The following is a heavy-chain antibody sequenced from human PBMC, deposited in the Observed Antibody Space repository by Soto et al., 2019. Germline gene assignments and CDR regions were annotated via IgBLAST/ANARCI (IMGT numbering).Heavy chain of an antibody. CDR3: ATFSSIAVAGSVP. J-gene: IGHJ5*02. Sequence: ASVKVSCKASGYTFTGYYMHWVRQAPGQGLEWMGWINPNSGGTNYAQKFQGWVTMTRDTSTDTAYMELSSLRSEDTAVYYCATFSSIAVAGSVPWGQGTLVTVSS. V-gene: IGHV1-2*04. CDR1: GYTFTGYY. CDR2: INPNSGGT. D-gene: IGHD6-19*01.